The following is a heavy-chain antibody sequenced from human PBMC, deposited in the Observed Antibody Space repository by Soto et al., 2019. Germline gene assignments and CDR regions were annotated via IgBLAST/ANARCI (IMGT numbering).Heavy chain of an antibody. V-gene: IGHV1-69*06. J-gene: IGHJ5*02. CDR2: IIPIFGTA. CDR1: GGTFSSYA. Sequence: QVQLVQSGAEVKKPGSSVKVSCKASGGTFSSYAISWVQQAPGQGLEWMGGIIPIFGTANYAQKFQGRVTITADKSTSTAYMELSSLRSEYTAVYYCARDGYYDFWSCWAWFDPWGQGTLVTVSS. D-gene: IGHD3-3*01. CDR3: ARDGYYDFWSCWAWFDP.